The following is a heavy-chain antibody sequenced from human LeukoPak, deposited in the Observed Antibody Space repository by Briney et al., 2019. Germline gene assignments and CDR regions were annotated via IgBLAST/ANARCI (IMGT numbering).Heavy chain of an antibody. D-gene: IGHD6-13*01. J-gene: IGHJ6*03. CDR3: ARSDRSIAAAGHLKYYYYYYMDV. Sequence: GGSLRLSCAASGFTFSDYYMSWIRQAPGKGLEWVSYISSSGSTIYYADSVKGRFTIFRDNAKNSLYLQMNSLRAEDTAVYYCARSDRSIAAAGHLKYYYYYYMDVWGKGTTVTISS. V-gene: IGHV3-11*01. CDR1: GFTFSDYY. CDR2: ISSSGSTI.